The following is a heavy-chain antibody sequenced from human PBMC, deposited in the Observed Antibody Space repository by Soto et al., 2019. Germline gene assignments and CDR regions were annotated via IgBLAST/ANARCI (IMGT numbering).Heavy chain of an antibody. J-gene: IGHJ3*02. D-gene: IGHD3-22*01. CDR3: ARESGTYDSSGPDAFDI. CDR1: GGTFSSYI. CDR2: IIPIVAIA. Sequence: QVQLVQSGAEVKKPGSSVTVSCKASGGTFSSYIINWVRQAPGQGLEWMGRIIPIVAIANYAQKFQGRVTINADKSTSTDYMELSSLRSEDTAVYYCARESGTYDSSGPDAFDIWGQGTMVTVSS. V-gene: IGHV1-69*08.